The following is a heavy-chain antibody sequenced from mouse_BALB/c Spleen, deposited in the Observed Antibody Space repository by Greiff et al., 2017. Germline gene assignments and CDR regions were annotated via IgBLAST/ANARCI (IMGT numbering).Heavy chain of an antibody. CDR1: GFSLTSYD. V-gene: IGHV2-9-2*01. J-gene: IGHJ4*01. CDR3: VREKEVLAMDY. D-gene: IGHD2-14*01. CDR2: IWTGGGT. Sequence: QVQLKESGPGLVAPSQSLSITCTVSGFSLTSYDISWIRQPPGKGLEWLGVIWTGGGTNYNSAFMSRLSISKDNSKSQVFLKMNSLQTDDTAIYYCVREKEVLAMDYWGQGTSVTVSS.